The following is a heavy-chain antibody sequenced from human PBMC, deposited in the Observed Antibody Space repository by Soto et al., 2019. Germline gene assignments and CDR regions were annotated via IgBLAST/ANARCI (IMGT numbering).Heavy chain of an antibody. V-gene: IGHV1-69*12. CDR1: GGTFSSYA. Sequence: QVQLVQSGAEVKKPGSSVKVSCKASGGTFSSYAISWVRQAPGQGLEWMGGIIPIFGTANYAQKFQGRVTITADESTSTAYMELSSLRSEDTAVYYCARGGNCISAGCYGEPFDYWSQGTLVTVSS. CDR3: ARGGNCISAGCYGEPFDY. J-gene: IGHJ4*02. D-gene: IGHD2-2*01. CDR2: IIPIFGTA.